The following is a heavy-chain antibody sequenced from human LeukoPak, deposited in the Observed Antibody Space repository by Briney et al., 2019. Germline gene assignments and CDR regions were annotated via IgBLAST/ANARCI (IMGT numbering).Heavy chain of an antibody. V-gene: IGHV1-2*02. D-gene: IGHD3-10*01. Sequence: ASVKVSCKASGYTFTGYYMHWVRQAPGQGLEWMGWIKPNSGGTNYAQKFQGRVTMTRDTSISTAYMELSRLRSDETAVYYCARAILRGSLDYWGQGTLVTVSS. CDR3: ARAILRGSLDY. CDR2: IKPNSGGT. CDR1: GYTFTGYY. J-gene: IGHJ4*02.